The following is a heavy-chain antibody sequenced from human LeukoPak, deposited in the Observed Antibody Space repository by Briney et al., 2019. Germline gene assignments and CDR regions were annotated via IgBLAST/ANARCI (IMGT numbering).Heavy chain of an antibody. CDR1: GFTFDDYG. CDR3: ARDLPHYYDSSGYSNWYFDL. Sequence: GGSLRLSCAASGFTFDDYGMSWVRQAPGKGLEWVSGINWNGGSTGYADSVKGRFTISRDNAKNSLYLQMNSLRAEDMALYYCARDLPHYYDSSGYSNWYFDLWGRGTLVTVSS. CDR2: INWNGGST. D-gene: IGHD3-22*01. V-gene: IGHV3-20*04. J-gene: IGHJ2*01.